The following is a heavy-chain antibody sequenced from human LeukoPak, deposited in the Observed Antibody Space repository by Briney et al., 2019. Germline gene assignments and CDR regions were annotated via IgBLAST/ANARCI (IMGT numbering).Heavy chain of an antibody. D-gene: IGHD6-19*01. V-gene: IGHV3-30*18. CDR1: GFTFGIYG. CDR3: AKDLSGGWSLDY. CDR2: ISYDGSDK. Sequence: GGSLRLSCAASGFTFGIYGMHWVRQAPGKGXXXVTVISYDGSDKYYADSVKGRFTISRDNSKNTLYLEMNSLRAEDTAVSYCAKDLSGGWSLDYWGQGTLVTVSS. J-gene: IGHJ4*02.